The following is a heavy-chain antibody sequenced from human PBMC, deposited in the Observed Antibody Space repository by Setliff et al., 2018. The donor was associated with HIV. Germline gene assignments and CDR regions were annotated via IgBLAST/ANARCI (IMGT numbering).Heavy chain of an antibody. J-gene: IGHJ4*02. Sequence: ASVKVSCKAYGHTYNAYGITWVRQAPGQGLEWMGWISAHYGSTKYAQTLQGRVTMTTDTSTNTAYMELRSLRSDDTAVYYCASSSPTTYYYGSGSPPLDYWGQGTLVIVSS. CDR1: GHTYNAYG. CDR3: ASSSPTTYYYGSGSPPLDY. CDR2: ISAHYGST. D-gene: IGHD3-10*01. V-gene: IGHV1-18*04.